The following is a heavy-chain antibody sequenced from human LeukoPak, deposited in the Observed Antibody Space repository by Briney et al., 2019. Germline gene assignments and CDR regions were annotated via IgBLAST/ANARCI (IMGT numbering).Heavy chain of an antibody. D-gene: IGHD2-2*01. CDR3: AKAGCSSTTCYSNC. J-gene: IGHJ4*02. V-gene: IGHV3-23*01. Sequence: GGSLRLSCAASGFAFHTYALSWVRQAPGKGLEWVSSISSGYSTVYADSVKGRFTISRDNSKSTLFLQMNRLRPDDTADYYCAKAGCSSTTCYSNCWGQGTLVAVSS. CDR1: GFAFHTYA. CDR2: ISSGYST.